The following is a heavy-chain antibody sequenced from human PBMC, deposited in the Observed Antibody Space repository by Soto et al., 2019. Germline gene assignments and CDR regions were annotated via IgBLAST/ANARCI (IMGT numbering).Heavy chain of an antibody. CDR3: AKINELQLFFDY. J-gene: IGHJ4*02. CDR2: ISGSGGST. Sequence: SGGSLRLSCAASGFTFSSYAMSWVRQAPGKGLEWVSAISGSGGSTYYADSVKGRFTISRDNSKNTLYLQMNSLRAEDTAVYYCAKINELQLFFDYWGQGTLVTVSS. V-gene: IGHV3-23*01. D-gene: IGHD1-1*01. CDR1: GFTFSSYA.